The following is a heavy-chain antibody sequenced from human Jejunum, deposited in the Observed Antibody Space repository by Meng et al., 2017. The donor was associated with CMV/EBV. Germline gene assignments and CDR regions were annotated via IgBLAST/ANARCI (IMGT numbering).Heavy chain of an antibody. CDR3: ARDPVLSGLDV. J-gene: IGHJ6*02. Sequence: CAASGFTFSRYSMSWVRQAPGKGLEWVSYITSSSSTIYYADSVRGRFTISRDNAKNSLYLQMNSLRADDTALYYCARDPVLSGLDVWGQGATVTVSS. V-gene: IGHV3-48*04. CDR1: GFTFSRYS. CDR2: ITSSSSTI.